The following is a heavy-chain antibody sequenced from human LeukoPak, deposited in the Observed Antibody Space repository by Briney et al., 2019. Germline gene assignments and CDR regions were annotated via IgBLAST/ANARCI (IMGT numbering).Heavy chain of an antibody. CDR1: GYSISSGYY. Sequence: PSETLSLTCTVSGYSISSGYYWGWIRQPPGKGLEWIGSIYHSGSTYYNPSLKSRVTISVDTSKNQFSLKLSSVTAADTAVYYCARQSIGSGSNPDYWGQGTLVTVSS. V-gene: IGHV4-38-2*02. CDR2: IYHSGST. CDR3: ARQSIGSGSNPDY. D-gene: IGHD3-10*01. J-gene: IGHJ4*02.